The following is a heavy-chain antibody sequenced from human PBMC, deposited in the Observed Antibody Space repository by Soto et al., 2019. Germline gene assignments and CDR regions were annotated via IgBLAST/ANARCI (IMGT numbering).Heavy chain of an antibody. J-gene: IGHJ4*02. V-gene: IGHV3-23*01. CDR2: ISGSGGST. Sequence: EVQQLESGGGLVQPGGSLRLSCAASGFTFSSYAMSWLRQAPGKGLEWVSAISGSGGSTYYADSVKGRFTISRDNSKNTLYLQMNSLRAEDTAVYYCAKYLTDQTYYFDYWGQGTLVTVSS. CDR3: AKYLTDQTYYFDY. D-gene: IGHD2-2*01. CDR1: GFTFSSYA.